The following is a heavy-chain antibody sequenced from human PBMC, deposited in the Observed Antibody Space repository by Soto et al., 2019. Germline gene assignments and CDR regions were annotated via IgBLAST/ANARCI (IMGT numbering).Heavy chain of an antibody. Sequence: QVQLVQSGAEVKKPGASVKVSCKASGYTFTSYAMHWVRQAPGQRLEWMGWINAGNGNTKYSQKFQGRVTITRDTSASTAYMELSSLRSEDTAVYYWARVGNWHYGGGNWFDPWGQGTLVTVSS. V-gene: IGHV1-3*01. CDR2: INAGNGNT. CDR1: GYTFTSYA. CDR3: ARVGNWHYGGGNWFDP. D-gene: IGHD1-7*01. J-gene: IGHJ5*02.